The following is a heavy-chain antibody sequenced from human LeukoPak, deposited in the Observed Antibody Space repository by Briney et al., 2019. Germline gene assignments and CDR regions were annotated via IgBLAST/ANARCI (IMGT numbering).Heavy chain of an antibody. V-gene: IGHV3-21*01. Sequence: PGGSLRLSCAASGFTFSSYSMNWVRQAPGKGLEWVSSISSSSSYIYYADSVKGRFTISRDNTKNSLYLQMNSLRAEDTAVYYCARDPSYCSGGSCLDYWGQGTLVTVSS. D-gene: IGHD2-15*01. CDR1: GFTFSSYS. CDR3: ARDPSYCSGGSCLDY. J-gene: IGHJ4*02. CDR2: ISSSSSYI.